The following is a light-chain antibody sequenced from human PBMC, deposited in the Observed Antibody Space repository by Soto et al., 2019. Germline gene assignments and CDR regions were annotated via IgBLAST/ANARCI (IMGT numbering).Light chain of an antibody. V-gene: IGKV1D-12*01. Sequence: DIQMTQSPSAVSAYVGDRVIISCRASQDIDRWLAWFQHKPGKAPKLLISTASSLQSGVPSRFSGSGSGTDFTLTIASLQFEDFATYYCLQSDTFPYTFGLGTKLEIK. CDR2: TAS. CDR1: QDIDRW. J-gene: IGKJ2*01. CDR3: LQSDTFPYT.